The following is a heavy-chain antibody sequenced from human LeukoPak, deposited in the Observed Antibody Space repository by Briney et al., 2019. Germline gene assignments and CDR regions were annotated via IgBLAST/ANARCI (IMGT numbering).Heavy chain of an antibody. CDR3: AREDASSWDY. V-gene: IGHV3-21*01. CDR2: IISSGNYI. CDR1: GFTFSIYS. D-gene: IGHD6-13*01. J-gene: IGHJ4*02. Sequence: GGSLRLSCAASGFTFSIYSMDWVRQAPGKGLEWVSSIISSGNYIYYADSVKGRFTISRDNAKNSLYLQMNSLRAEDTAVYYCAREDASSWDYWGQGILVTVSS.